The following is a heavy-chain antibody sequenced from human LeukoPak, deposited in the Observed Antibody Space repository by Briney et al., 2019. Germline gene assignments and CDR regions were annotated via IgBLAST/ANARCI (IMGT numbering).Heavy chain of an antibody. V-gene: IGHV1-2*02. Sequence: PGRSLRLSCAASGFTFSSYGMHWVRQAPGQGLEWMGWINPNSGGTNYAQKFQGRVTMTRDTSISTAYMELSRLRSDNTAVYYCARDRNGRDGYSSGWYDAFDIWGQGTMVTVSS. CDR3: ARDRNGRDGYSSGWYDAFDI. J-gene: IGHJ3*02. D-gene: IGHD6-19*01. CDR1: GFTFSSYG. CDR2: INPNSGGT.